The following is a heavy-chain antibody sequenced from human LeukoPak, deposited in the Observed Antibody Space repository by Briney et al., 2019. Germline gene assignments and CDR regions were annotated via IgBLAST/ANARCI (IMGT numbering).Heavy chain of an antibody. CDR1: GYTLTELS. CDR2: FDPEDGET. CDR3: ATPPLGITTRDAFDI. J-gene: IGHJ3*02. D-gene: IGHD3-10*01. V-gene: IGHV1-24*01. Sequence: ASVKVSCKVSGYTLTELSMHWVRQAPGKGLEWMGGFDPEDGETIYAQKFQGRVTMTEDTSTDTAYMELSSLGSEDTAVYYCATPPLGITTRDAFDIWGQGTMVTVSS.